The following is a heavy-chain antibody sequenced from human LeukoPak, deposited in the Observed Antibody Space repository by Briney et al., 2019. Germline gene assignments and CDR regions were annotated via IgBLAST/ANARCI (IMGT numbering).Heavy chain of an antibody. V-gene: IGHV3-30*18. CDR1: GFTFSSYG. Sequence: QTGRSLRLSCAASGFTFSSYGMHWVRQAPGKGLEWVAVISYDGSNKYYADSVKGRFTISRDNSKNTLYLQMNSLRAEDTAVYYCAKAIYDILTGFVYYFEYWGQGSLVTVSS. D-gene: IGHD3-9*01. J-gene: IGHJ4*02. CDR2: ISYDGSNK. CDR3: AKAIYDILTGFVYYFEY.